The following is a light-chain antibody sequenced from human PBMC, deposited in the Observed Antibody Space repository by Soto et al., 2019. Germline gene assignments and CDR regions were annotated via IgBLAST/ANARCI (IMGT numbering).Light chain of an antibody. J-gene: IGKJ1*01. V-gene: IGKV3-15*01. CDR3: QQYNNWPRT. CDR2: GAS. Sequence: IVMTQSPATLSLSPGERXSLPCRASHSISTNLAWYQQKPGQAPRLLIYGASTRATGIPARFSGSGSETEFTLTLSSLQSEDFAVYYCQQYNNWPRTFGQGTKVDIK. CDR1: HSISTN.